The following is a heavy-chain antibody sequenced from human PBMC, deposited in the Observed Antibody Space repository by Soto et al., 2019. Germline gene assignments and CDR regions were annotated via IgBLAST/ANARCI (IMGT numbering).Heavy chain of an antibody. D-gene: IGHD1-1*01. J-gene: IGHJ3*02. CDR2: ILVGGST. CDR3: AKATATSGGAFEI. CDR1: GFICSSYD. V-gene: IGHV3-23*01. Sequence: GGSLRLSCAVSGFICSSYDMSWVRQAPGKGLEWVSTILVGGSTHYEDSVKGRFTISRDTSKNTVYLQMNRLTGGDTAVYYCAKATATSGGAFEIYGQGTMVTVSS.